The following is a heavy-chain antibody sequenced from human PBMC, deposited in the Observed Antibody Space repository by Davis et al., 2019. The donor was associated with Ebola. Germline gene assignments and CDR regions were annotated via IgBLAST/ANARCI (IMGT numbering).Heavy chain of an antibody. V-gene: IGHV4-34*01. CDR3: ASIAVVPRKGMDV. CDR1: GGSFSGYY. D-gene: IGHD2-2*01. J-gene: IGHJ6*02. Sequence: MPSETLSLTCAVYGGSFSGYYWSWIRQPPGKGLEWIGEINHSGSTNYNPSLKSRVTISVDKSKNQFSLKLSSVTAADTAVYYCASIAVVPRKGMDVWGQGTTVTVSS. CDR2: INHSGST.